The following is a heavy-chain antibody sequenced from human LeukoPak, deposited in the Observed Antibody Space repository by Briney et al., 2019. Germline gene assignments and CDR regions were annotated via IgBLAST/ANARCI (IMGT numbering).Heavy chain of an antibody. D-gene: IGHD6-19*01. Sequence: ASVKVSCKASGYTFTGYYMHWVRQAPGQGLEWMGWINPNSGGTNYAQKFQGRVTMTRDTSISTAYMELSRLRSDDTAVYYCARDGDSSGWYHYYYYYMGVWGKATTVTVSS. CDR1: GYTFTGYY. V-gene: IGHV1-2*02. CDR3: ARDGDSSGWYHYYYYYMGV. CDR2: INPNSGGT. J-gene: IGHJ6*03.